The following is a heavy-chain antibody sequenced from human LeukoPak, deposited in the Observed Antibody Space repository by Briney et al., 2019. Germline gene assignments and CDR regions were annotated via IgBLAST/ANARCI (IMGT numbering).Heavy chain of an antibody. CDR2: ISSTSGTI. V-gene: IGHV3-48*04. J-gene: IGHJ4*02. CDR3: ARDSFTSAWSFDY. CDR1: GFSFTSYG. D-gene: IGHD6-19*01. Sequence: GGSLRLSCTDSGFSFTSYGMNWVRQAPGKGLEWVSYISSTSGTIQYADSVNGRFTISRDNAKNSLYLQIDGLRAEDTAVYYCARDSFTSAWSFDYWGPGTLVTVSS.